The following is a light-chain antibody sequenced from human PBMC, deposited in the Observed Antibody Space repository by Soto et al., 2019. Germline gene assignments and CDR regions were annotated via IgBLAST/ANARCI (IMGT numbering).Light chain of an antibody. CDR2: DDD. Sequence: SALTQPPSVSAAPGQRVTISCSGSSSNIGGNSVSWYQQLPGTAPKLLIYDDDKRPSGSPDRFSGSKSGTSATLGITGFQTGDEADYYCGSWDSSLSAYVFGTGTKVTVL. CDR1: SSNIGGNS. CDR3: GSWDSSLSAYV. J-gene: IGLJ1*01. V-gene: IGLV1-51*01.